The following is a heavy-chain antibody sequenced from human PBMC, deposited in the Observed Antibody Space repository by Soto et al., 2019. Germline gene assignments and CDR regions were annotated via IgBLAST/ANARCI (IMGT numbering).Heavy chain of an antibody. V-gene: IGHV4-39*01. CDR1: GGSISSSSYY. J-gene: IGHJ4*02. CDR3: ATLGYCSGGSCPQFDH. D-gene: IGHD2-15*01. Sequence: SETLSLTCTVSGGSISSSSYYWGWIRQPPGEGLEWIGSIYYSGTTYYNPSLKSRVTISVDTSKNQFSLKLSSVTAADTAVYYCATLGYCSGGSCPQFDHWGQGTLVTVSS. CDR2: IYYSGTT.